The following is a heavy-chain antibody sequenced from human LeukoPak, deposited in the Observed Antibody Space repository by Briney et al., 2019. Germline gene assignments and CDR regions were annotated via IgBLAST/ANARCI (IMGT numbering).Heavy chain of an antibody. CDR3: ARGHFNPPGYSSGWYGFDWFDP. V-gene: IGHV3-30*02. Sequence: GGSLRLSCAASGFTFSSYGMHWVRQAPGKGLEWVAFIRYDGSNKYSADSVKGRFTISRDNSKNTLFLQMNSLRSEDMAVYYCARGHFNPPGYSSGWYGFDWFDPWGQGTLVTVSS. CDR2: IRYDGSNK. CDR1: GFTFSSYG. J-gene: IGHJ5*02. D-gene: IGHD6-19*01.